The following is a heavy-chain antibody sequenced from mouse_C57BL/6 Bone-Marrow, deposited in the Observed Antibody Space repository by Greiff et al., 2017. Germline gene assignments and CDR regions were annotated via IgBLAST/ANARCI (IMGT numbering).Heavy chain of an antibody. CDR1: GFNFKDDY. J-gene: IGHJ3*01. CDR2: IDPENGDT. D-gene: IGHD1-1*01. V-gene: IGHV14-4*01. CDR3: TVDYYGNSWVFAY. Sequence: VQLQQSGAELVRPGASVKLSCTASGFNFKDDYMPWVKQRPEQGLEWIGRIDPENGDTEYASKFKGKATITADKSSNTAYLQLSRLRSEDTAVYYCTVDYYGNSWVFAYWGQGTLVTVSA.